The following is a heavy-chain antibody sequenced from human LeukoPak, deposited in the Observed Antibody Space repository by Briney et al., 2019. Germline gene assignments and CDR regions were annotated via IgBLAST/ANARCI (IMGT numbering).Heavy chain of an antibody. CDR3: VIFPYSGYFDH. V-gene: IGHV4-30-4*08. J-gene: IGHJ4*02. CDR1: GGSISSDYYY. CDR2: IHHSGNT. Sequence: SQTLSLTCAVSGGSISSDYYYWSWIRQPPGKGVEWIGYIHHSGNTYYNPSLKSRLIISVDTSKNQFSLKLTSVTAADTAVYHCVIFPYSGYFDHWGQGILVTVSS. D-gene: IGHD1-26*01.